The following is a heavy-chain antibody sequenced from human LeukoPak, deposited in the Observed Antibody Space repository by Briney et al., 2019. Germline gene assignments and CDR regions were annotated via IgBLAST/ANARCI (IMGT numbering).Heavy chain of an antibody. J-gene: IGHJ4*02. CDR2: ISSSSSYI. CDR1: GLTFSSYS. CDR3: ARTKAAAGTVFDY. V-gene: IGHV3-21*01. Sequence: GGSLRLSCAASGLTFSSYSMNWVRQAPGKGLEWVSSISSSSSYIYYADSVKGRFTISRDNTKNSLYLQMNSLRAEDTAVYYCARTKAAAGTVFDYWGQGTLVTVSS. D-gene: IGHD6-13*01.